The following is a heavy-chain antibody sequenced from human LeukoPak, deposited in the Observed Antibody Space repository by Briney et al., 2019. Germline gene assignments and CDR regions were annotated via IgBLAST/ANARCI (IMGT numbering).Heavy chain of an antibody. Sequence: PSGTLSLTCSVSGDSVSRSDSYWDWIRQPPGKGLEWIGTIYYSGRTYYSPSLKSRVTMSVDPSNNQFSLNLRSVTAADTAVYYCARRRYYDGSGYLEWGQATLLSVSS. CDR1: GDSVSRSDSY. CDR3: ARRRYYDGSGYLE. CDR2: IYYSGRT. D-gene: IGHD3-22*01. J-gene: IGHJ1*01. V-gene: IGHV4-39*01.